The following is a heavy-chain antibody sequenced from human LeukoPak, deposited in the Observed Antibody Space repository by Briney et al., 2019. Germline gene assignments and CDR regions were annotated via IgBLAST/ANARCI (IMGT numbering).Heavy chain of an antibody. D-gene: IGHD3-3*01. J-gene: IGHJ4*02. V-gene: IGHV4-38-2*02. CDR1: GYSISSGYY. CDR3: ARDNHYDFWSGYYPLYYFDY. CDR2: IYHSGST. Sequence: KPSETLSLTCTVSGYSISSGYYWGWIRQPPGKGLEWIGSIYHSGSTYHNPSLKSRVTISVDTSKNQFSLKLSSVTAADTAVYYCARDNHYDFWSGYYPLYYFDYWGQGTLVTVSS.